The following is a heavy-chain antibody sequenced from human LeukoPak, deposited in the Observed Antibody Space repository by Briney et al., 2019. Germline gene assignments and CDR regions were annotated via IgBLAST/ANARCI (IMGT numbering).Heavy chain of an antibody. Sequence: AGGSLRLSCAASGFTFSSYSMNWVRQAPGKGLEWVSSISSSSSYICYADSVKGRFTISRDNAKNSLYLQMNSLRAEDTAVYYCARDSSSGGSKVPGAFDIWGQGTMVTVSS. V-gene: IGHV3-21*01. CDR3: ARDSSSGGSKVPGAFDI. CDR1: GFTFSSYS. CDR2: ISSSSSYI. D-gene: IGHD2-15*01. J-gene: IGHJ3*02.